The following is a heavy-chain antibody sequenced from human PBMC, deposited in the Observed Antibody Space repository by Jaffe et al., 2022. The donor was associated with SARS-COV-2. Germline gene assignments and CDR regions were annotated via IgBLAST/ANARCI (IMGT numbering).Heavy chain of an antibody. Sequence: EVQLVESGGGLVQPGGSLRLSCAASGFTFSSYEMNWVRQAPGKGLEWVSYISSSGSTIYYADSVKGRFTISRDNAKNSLYLQMNSLRAEDTAVYYCARGHDFWSGLFVYWGQGTLVTVSS. CDR2: ISSSGSTI. D-gene: IGHD3-3*01. CDR3: ARGHDFWSGLFVY. J-gene: IGHJ4*02. CDR1: GFTFSSYE. V-gene: IGHV3-48*03.